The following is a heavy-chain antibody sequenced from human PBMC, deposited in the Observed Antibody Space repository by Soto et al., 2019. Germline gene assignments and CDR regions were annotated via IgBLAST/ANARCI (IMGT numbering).Heavy chain of an antibody. CDR3: ARDRRDSSGWYPQFDY. V-gene: IGHV1-69*12. Sequence: QVQLVQSGAEVKKPGSSVKVSCKASGGTFSSYAISWVRQAPGQGLEWMGGIIPIFGTANYAQKFQGRVAITADESKRTAYMELSRLRSEDTAVYYCARDRRDSSGWYPQFDYWGQGTLVTVSS. D-gene: IGHD6-19*01. CDR1: GGTFSSYA. J-gene: IGHJ4*02. CDR2: IIPIFGTA.